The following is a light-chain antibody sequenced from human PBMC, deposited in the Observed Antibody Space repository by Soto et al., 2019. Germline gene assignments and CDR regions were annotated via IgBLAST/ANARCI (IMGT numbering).Light chain of an antibody. CDR1: QSVSSSY. CDR3: QQYNNWPPIT. V-gene: IGKV3-20*01. Sequence: EIVLTQSPGTLSLSPGERATLSCSASQSVSSSYLAWYQQKPGQAPRLLIYGASSRATGIPDRFSGSGSGTDFTLTISRLEPEDFAVYYCQQYNNWPPITFGQGTRLETK. J-gene: IGKJ5*01. CDR2: GAS.